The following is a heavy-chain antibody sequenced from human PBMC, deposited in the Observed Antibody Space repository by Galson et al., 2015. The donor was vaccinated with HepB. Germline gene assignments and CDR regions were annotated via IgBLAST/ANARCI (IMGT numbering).Heavy chain of an antibody. V-gene: IGHV1-18*04. D-gene: IGHD2-2*01. Sequence: SVKVSCKAFGYTFTDYGISWVRQAPGQGLEWMGWISPFNANYAQKIQGRVTMTTDTSTSTAYMELRFLTSDDTAVYYCARDRHCGSGRCYVSEIDYWGQGTLVTVSP. J-gene: IGHJ4*02. CDR2: ISPFNA. CDR3: ARDRHCGSGRCYVSEIDY. CDR1: GYTFTDYG.